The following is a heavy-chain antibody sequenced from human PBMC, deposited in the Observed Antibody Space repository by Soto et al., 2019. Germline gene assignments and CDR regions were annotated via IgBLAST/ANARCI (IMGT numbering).Heavy chain of an antibody. CDR1: GYTFTSYG. J-gene: IGHJ4*02. CDR2: ISAYNGNT. V-gene: IGHV1-18*01. CDR3: ARDRGDCSGGSCYPPSNDFDY. D-gene: IGHD2-15*01. Sequence: ASVKVSCKASGYTFTSYGISWVRQAPGQGLEWMGWISAYNGNTNYAQKLQGRVTITTDTSTSTAYMELRSLRSDDTAVYYCARDRGDCSGGSCYPPSNDFDYWGQGTLVTVSS.